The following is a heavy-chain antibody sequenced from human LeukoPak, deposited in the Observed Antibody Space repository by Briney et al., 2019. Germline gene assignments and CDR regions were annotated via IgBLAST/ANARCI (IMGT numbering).Heavy chain of an antibody. D-gene: IGHD3-10*02. V-gene: IGHV3-23*01. J-gene: IGHJ6*03. CDR2: ISGGSSGST. CDR3: AKDEGVRGVIIGYMDV. Sequence: GGSLRLSCAASGFTFSDYAMSWVRQAPGKGLEWLSVISGGSSGSTYYADSVTGRFTVSRDNSKNTVDLQMNNLRVDDTAIYYCAKDEGVRGVIIGYMDVWGKGTTVTISS. CDR1: GFTFSDYA.